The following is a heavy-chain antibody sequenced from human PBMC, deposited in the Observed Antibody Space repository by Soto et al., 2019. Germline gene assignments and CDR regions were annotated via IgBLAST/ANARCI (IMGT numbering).Heavy chain of an antibody. V-gene: IGHV1-18*01. D-gene: IGHD3-10*01. Sequence: QVQLVQSGAEVKKPGASVKVSCKASGYTFTSYGISWVRQAPGQGLEWMGWISAYNGNPNYAQKLQGRVTMTTDTGGNTAYMELRGLRSDDTAVYYCARVHVWVGDLRGPFDIWGQGTMVTVSS. CDR1: GYTFTSYG. CDR3: ARVHVWVGDLRGPFDI. J-gene: IGHJ3*02. CDR2: ISAYNGNP.